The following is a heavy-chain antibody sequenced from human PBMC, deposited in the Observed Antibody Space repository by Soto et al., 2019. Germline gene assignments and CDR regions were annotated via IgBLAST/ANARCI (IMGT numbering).Heavy chain of an antibody. CDR2: IIPIFGTA. CDR1: GGTFSSYA. J-gene: IGHJ5*02. D-gene: IGHD2-15*01. Sequence: SVKVSCKASGGTFSSYAISWVRQAPGQGLEWMGGIIPIFGTANYAQKFQGRVTITADESTSTAYMELSSLRSEDTAVYYCAGCSGGSCHSNWFDPWGQGTLVTVSS. V-gene: IGHV1-69*13. CDR3: AGCSGGSCHSNWFDP.